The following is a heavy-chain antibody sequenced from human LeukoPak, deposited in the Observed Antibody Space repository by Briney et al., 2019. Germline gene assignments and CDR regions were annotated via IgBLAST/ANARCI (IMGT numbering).Heavy chain of an antibody. Sequence: GGSLRLSCAASGFTFSNAWMNWVRQAPGKGLEWVGRIKSKADGETTDYPVPVKGRFTISRDNSKNTLYLQMNSLRAEDTAVYYCARVSSSWYFGFDYWGQGTLVTVSS. J-gene: IGHJ4*02. V-gene: IGHV3-15*07. CDR2: IKSKADGETT. CDR1: GFTFSNAW. CDR3: ARVSSSWYFGFDY. D-gene: IGHD6-13*01.